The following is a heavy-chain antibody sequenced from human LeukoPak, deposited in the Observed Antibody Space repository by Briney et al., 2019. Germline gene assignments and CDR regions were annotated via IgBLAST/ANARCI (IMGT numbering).Heavy chain of an antibody. CDR2: ISSSSSYI. Sequence: GGSLRLXCAASGFTFSSYSMNWVRQAPGKGLEWVSSISSSSSYIYYADSVKGRFTISRDNAKNSLYLQMNSLRAEDTAVYYCARDDYYDSSGYYSPSAFDIWGQGTMVTVSS. CDR3: ARDDYYDSSGYYSPSAFDI. D-gene: IGHD3-22*01. J-gene: IGHJ3*02. CDR1: GFTFSSYS. V-gene: IGHV3-21*01.